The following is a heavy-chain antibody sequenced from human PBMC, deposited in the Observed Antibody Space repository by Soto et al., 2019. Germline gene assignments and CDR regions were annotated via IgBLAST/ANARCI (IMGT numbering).Heavy chain of an antibody. D-gene: IGHD4-17*01. CDR1: GFTFSSYS. V-gene: IGHV3-48*01. CDR3: ARDISTVIHYYYYGMDV. Sequence: GGSLRLSCAASGFTFSSYSMNWVRQAPGKGLEWVSYISSSSSTIYYADSVKGRFTISRDNAKNSLYLQMNSLRAEDTAVYYFARDISTVIHYYYYGMDVWGQGPTVTVSS. CDR2: ISSSSSTI. J-gene: IGHJ6*02.